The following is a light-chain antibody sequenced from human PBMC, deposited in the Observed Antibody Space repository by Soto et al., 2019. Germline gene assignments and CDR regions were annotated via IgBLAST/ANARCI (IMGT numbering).Light chain of an antibody. J-gene: IGKJ1*01. Sequence: DIVMTQFPDSLAVSLGERATINCKSSQSVLYSSNNKNYLAWYQQRPGQPPNLLIYWASTRHSGVPDRFSGSGSGTDFTLTIGSLQAADVAVYYCQQYYSTPRAFGQGTKVDI. CDR1: QSVLYSSNNKNY. CDR2: WAS. V-gene: IGKV4-1*01. CDR3: QQYYSTPRA.